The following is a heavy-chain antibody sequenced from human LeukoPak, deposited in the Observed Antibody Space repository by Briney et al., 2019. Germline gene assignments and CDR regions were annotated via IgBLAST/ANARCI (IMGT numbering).Heavy chain of an antibody. CDR3: ARDGGEGYDYGDYGEGYFDY. CDR1: GFTFDDYG. D-gene: IGHD4-17*01. Sequence: GGSLRLSCAASGFTFDDYGMSWVRQAPGKGLEWVSGINWNGGSTGYADSVKGRFTISRDNAKNSLYLQMNSLRAEDTALYYCARDGGEGYDYGDYGEGYFDYWGQGTLVTVSS. J-gene: IGHJ4*02. V-gene: IGHV3-20*04. CDR2: INWNGGST.